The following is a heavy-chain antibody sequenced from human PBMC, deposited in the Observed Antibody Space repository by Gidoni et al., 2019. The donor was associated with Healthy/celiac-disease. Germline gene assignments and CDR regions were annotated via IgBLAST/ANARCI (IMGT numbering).Heavy chain of an antibody. CDR3: ARDRWARGYYFDY. Sequence: SRVTISVDTSKNQFSLKLSSVTAADTAVYYCARDRWARGYYFDYWGQGTLVTVSS. J-gene: IGHJ4*02. V-gene: IGHV4-30-2*05.